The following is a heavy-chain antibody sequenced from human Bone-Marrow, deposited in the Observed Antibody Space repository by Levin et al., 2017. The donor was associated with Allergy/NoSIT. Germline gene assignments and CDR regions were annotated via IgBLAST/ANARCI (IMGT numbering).Heavy chain of an antibody. CDR3: ARGEPRGYSLRSPGRGIYYYYYGMDV. J-gene: IGHJ6*02. Sequence: GGSLRLSCAASGFTFSSYAMHWVRQAPGKGLEWVAVISYDGSNKYYADSVKGRFTISRDNSKNTLYLQMNSLRAEDTAVYYCARGEPRGYSLRSPGRGIYYYYYGMDVWGQGTTVTVSS. CDR1: GFTFSSYA. V-gene: IGHV3-30*04. D-gene: IGHD5-18*01. CDR2: ISYDGSNK.